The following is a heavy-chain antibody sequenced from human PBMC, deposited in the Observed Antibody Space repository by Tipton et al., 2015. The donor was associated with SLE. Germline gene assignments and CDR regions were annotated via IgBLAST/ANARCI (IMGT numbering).Heavy chain of an antibody. V-gene: IGHV4-59*01. Sequence: TLSLTCTVSGGSISSYYWSWIRQPPGKGLEWIGYIYYSGSTNYNPSLKSRVTISVDTSKNQFSLKLSSVTAADTAVYYCARERAAATPGDAFDIWGQGTMVTVSS. CDR2: IYYSGST. CDR3: ARERAAATPGDAFDI. CDR1: GGSISSYY. J-gene: IGHJ3*02. D-gene: IGHD2-2*02.